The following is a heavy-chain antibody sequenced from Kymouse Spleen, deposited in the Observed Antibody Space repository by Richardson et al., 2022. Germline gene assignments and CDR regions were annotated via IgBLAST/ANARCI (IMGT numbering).Heavy chain of an antibody. V-gene: IGHV1-18*01. D-gene: IGHD3-9*01. CDR1: GYTFTSYG. J-gene: IGHJ6*02. Sequence: QVQLVQSGAEVKKPGASVKVSCKASGYTFTSYGISWVRQAPGQGLEWMGWISAYNGNTNYAQKLQGRVTMTTDTSTSTAYMELRSLRSDDTAVYYCARIYYDILTGYFYYYGMDVWGQGTTVTVSS. CDR3: ARIYYDILTGYFYYYGMDV. CDR2: ISAYNGNT.